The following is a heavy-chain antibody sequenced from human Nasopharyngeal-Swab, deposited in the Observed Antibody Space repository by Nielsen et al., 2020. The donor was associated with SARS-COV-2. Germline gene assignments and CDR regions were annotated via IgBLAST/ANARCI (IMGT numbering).Heavy chain of an antibody. V-gene: IGHV3-21*01. D-gene: IGHD3-9*01. J-gene: IGHJ6*02. CDR2: ISSSSSYI. CDR1: GFTFSSYS. CDR3: ARGCVLTGPTCNYYGMDV. Sequence: GESLKLSCAASGFTFSSYSMNWVRQAPGKGLEWVSSISSSSSYIYYADSVKGRFTISRDNAKNSLYLQMNSLRAEDTAVYYCARGCVLTGPTCNYYGMDVWGQGTTVTVSS.